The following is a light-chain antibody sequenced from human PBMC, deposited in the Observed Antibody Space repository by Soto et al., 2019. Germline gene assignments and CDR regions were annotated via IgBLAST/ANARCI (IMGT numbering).Light chain of an antibody. CDR2: SAS. CDR3: QKFNTAPLT. V-gene: IGKV1-27*01. CDR1: QDISVY. J-gene: IGKJ5*01. Sequence: DIQXTQXPXSLSASVGDRVTITCRASQDISVYLAWYQQKPGKDPKLLIYSASTLQSGVPSRFSCSGYGTDFTLTISSLQPEEVATYYSQKFNTAPLTFGQGTRLEIK.